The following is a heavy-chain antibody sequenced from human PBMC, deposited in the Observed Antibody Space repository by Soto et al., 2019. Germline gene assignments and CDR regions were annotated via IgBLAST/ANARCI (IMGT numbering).Heavy chain of an antibody. CDR2: IYYSGST. CDR1: GGSISSGDYY. CDR3: PRAGRTYYYYSSGYNRFDP. Sequence: QVQLQESGPGLVKPSQTLSLTCTVSGGSISSGDYYWRWIRQPPGKGLEWIGYIYYSGSTYYNPSLNSRLTRSAYTSNTPFSLKLSAATAAFTVVYYCPRAGRTYYYYSSGYNRFDPWG. D-gene: IGHD3-22*01. J-gene: IGHJ5*02. V-gene: IGHV4-30-4*01.